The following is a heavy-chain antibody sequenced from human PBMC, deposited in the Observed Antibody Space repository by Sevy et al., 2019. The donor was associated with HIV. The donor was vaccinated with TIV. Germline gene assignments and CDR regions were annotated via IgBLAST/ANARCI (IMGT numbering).Heavy chain of an antibody. J-gene: IGHJ4*02. CDR1: GFTFSNAW. D-gene: IGHD3-22*01. V-gene: IGHV3-15*01. Sequence: GGSLRLSCAASGFTFSNAWMSWVRQAPGKGLEWVGRIKSKTDGGTTDYAAPVKGRFTISRDDSKNTLYLQMNGLKTEDTAVYYCTTLEVVITGGVDYWGQGTLVTVSS. CDR2: IKSKTDGGTT. CDR3: TTLEVVITGGVDY.